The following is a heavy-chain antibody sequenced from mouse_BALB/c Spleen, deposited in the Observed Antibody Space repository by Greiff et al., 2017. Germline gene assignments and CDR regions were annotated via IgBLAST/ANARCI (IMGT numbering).Heavy chain of an antibody. CDR2: ILPGSGST. CDR3: ARDDYDPYYYAMDD. CDR1: GYTFSSYW. J-gene: IGHJ4*01. D-gene: IGHD2-4*01. V-gene: IGHV1-9*01. Sequence: QVQLQQSGAELMKPGASVKISCKATGYTFSSYWIEWVKQRPGHGLEWIGEILPGSGSTNYNEKLKGKATFTADTSSNTAYMQLSSLTSEDSAVYYCARDDYDPYYYAMDDWGQGTSVTVSS.